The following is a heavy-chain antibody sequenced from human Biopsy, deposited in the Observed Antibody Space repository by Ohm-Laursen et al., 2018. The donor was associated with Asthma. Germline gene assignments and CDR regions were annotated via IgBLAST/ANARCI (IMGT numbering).Heavy chain of an antibody. CDR1: GFTFRGYA. CDR3: ARISGHRGY. J-gene: IGHJ4*02. CDR2: IKHDGTEK. Sequence: SLRLSCTASGFTFRGYAMHWVRQAPGKGLEWVANIKHDGTEKNHVDSLKGRFTISRDNAKNSLYLQMNSLRAEDTAVYYCARISGHRGYWGQGTLVTVSS. D-gene: IGHD5-12*01. V-gene: IGHV3-7*01.